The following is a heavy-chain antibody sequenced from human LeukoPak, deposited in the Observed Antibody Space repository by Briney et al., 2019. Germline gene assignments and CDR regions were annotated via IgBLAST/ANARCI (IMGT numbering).Heavy chain of an antibody. CDR2: ISAYNGNT. Sequence: ASVKVSCKASGYTFTSYGISWVRQAPGQGLEWMGWISAYNGNTNYAQKLQGRVTMTTDTSTSTAYMELRSLRSEDTAVYYCARGFKYSSSWADFDYWGQGTLVTVSS. D-gene: IGHD6-13*01. CDR3: ARGFKYSSSWADFDY. V-gene: IGHV1-18*01. CDR1: GYTFTSYG. J-gene: IGHJ4*02.